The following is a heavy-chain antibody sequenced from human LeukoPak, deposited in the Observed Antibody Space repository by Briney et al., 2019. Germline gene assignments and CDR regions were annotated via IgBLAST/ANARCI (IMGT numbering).Heavy chain of an antibody. CDR1: GGSISTSNYY. CDR3: AGVLRFLEWLLMDV. J-gene: IGHJ6*04. V-gene: IGHV4-39*07. CDR2: IYYSGST. D-gene: IGHD3-3*01. Sequence: SETLSLTCTVSGGSISTSNYYWGWIRQPPGKGLEWIGSIYYSGSTYYSPSLKSRVTISIDTSKNQFSLKLSSVTAADTAVYYCAGVLRFLEWLLMDVWGKGTTVTVSS.